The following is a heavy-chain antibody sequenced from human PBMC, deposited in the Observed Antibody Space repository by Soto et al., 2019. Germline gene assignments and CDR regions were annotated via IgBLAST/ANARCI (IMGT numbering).Heavy chain of an antibody. V-gene: IGHV1-18*01. Sequence: QVQVVQSGDEVKKPGASVKVSCKASGYTFTNYGFSWVRQAPGQGLEWMGWISGYNGNTKYAEKFQGRVTMTTDTSXXTAHMELRSLRSDATAVYYCAREGQAPYYYYGMDVWGQGTAVTVSS. J-gene: IGHJ6*02. CDR3: AREGQAPYYYYGMDV. CDR2: ISGYNGNT. CDR1: GYTFTNYG.